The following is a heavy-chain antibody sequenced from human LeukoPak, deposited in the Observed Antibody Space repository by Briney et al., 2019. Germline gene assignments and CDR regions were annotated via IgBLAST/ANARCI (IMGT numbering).Heavy chain of an antibody. D-gene: IGHD2/OR15-2a*01. CDR3: ARSNYDSTTFYYHLDL. J-gene: IGHJ5*02. CDR1: GFTFSSYW. CDR2: VDVHGQGT. V-gene: IGHV3-74*01. Sequence: GVSLRLSCAASGFTFSSYWMHWVRQAPGKGPVWVSRVDVHGQGTAYADSVKGRFTISRDNAKNTLSLQMNSLSAEDTAVYYCARSNYDSTTFYYHLDLWGQGTLVTVSS.